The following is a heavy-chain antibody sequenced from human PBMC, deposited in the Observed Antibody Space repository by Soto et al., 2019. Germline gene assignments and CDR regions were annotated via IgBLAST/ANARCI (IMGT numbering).Heavy chain of an antibody. D-gene: IGHD6-13*01. CDR2: IYYSGST. Sequence: QVQLQESGPGLVKPSQTLSLTCTVSGGSISSGGYYWSWIRQHPGKGLEWIGYIYYSGSTYYNPSLKSRVTISVATPKNQFSLKLSSVTAADTAVYYCARSPGYSSSWYSYYYGMDVWGQGTPVTVSS. CDR1: GGSISSGGYY. V-gene: IGHV4-31*03. CDR3: ARSPGYSSSWYSYYYGMDV. J-gene: IGHJ6*02.